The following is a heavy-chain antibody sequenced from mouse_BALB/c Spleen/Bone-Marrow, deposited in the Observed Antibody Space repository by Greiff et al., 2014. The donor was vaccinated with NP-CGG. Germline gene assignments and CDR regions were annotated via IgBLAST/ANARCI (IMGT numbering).Heavy chain of an antibody. D-gene: IGHD1-1*01. Sequence: VKLVESGPGLVAPSRSLSITCTVSGFSLTSYGVHWVRQPPGKGLEWLGIVGAGGSTNYNSALMSRLSISKDNSKSQVFLKMNSLQTDDTAMYYCVRDSYYYGSSLWYFDVWGAGTTVTVSS. CDR2: VGAGGST. J-gene: IGHJ1*01. CDR1: GFSLTSYG. V-gene: IGHV2-9*02. CDR3: VRDSYYYGSSLWYFDV.